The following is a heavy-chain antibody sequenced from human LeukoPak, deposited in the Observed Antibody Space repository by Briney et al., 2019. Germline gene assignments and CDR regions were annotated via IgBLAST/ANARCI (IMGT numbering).Heavy chain of an antibody. CDR1: GGSFSDYE. J-gene: IGHJ6*03. CDR3: ARTGSLYYMDV. V-gene: IGHV4-59*10. CDR2: IYTSGST. Sequence: SETLSLTCAVSGGSFSDYEWSWLRQAPETGLEWIGRIYTSGSTNYNPSLKSRVTTSVDTSKNQFSLKLSSVTAADTAVYYCARTGSLYYMDVWGKGTTVTVSS. D-gene: IGHD1-14*01.